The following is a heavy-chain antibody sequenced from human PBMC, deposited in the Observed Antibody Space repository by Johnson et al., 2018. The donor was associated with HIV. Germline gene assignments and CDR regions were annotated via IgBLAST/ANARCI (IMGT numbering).Heavy chain of an antibody. CDR3: AVGIQLWFASEGDAFDI. V-gene: IGHV3-30*19. CDR2: ISRDGGTE. Sequence: QVQLVESGGGVVHPGKSLRLSCVGSGFTFSSYGMHWVRQAPGEGLDWVAFISRDGGTEYSADSVKGRFAISRDNAKSQLDLLMNYLTPEETAMYYCAVGIQLWFASEGDAFDIWGQGAMVSVSS. D-gene: IGHD5-18*01. CDR1: GFTFSSYG. J-gene: IGHJ3*02.